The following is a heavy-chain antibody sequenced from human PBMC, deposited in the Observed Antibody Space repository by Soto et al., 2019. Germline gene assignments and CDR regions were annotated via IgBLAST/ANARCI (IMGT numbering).Heavy chain of an antibody. V-gene: IGHV3-74*01. D-gene: IGHD2-21*02. J-gene: IGHJ4*02. Sequence: VQLVASGGGLVQPGGSLRLSCAASGFTLSSYWMHWVRQSPGKGRVWVSRVNSDESVTSYADSVKGRFTISRDDAKNTLYLQMSSLRVEDTALYYCVCFEGGRTAVVTAMEANGYWGQGTLVTVSS. CDR1: GFTLSSYW. CDR2: VNSDESVT. CDR3: VCFEGGRTAVVTAMEANGY.